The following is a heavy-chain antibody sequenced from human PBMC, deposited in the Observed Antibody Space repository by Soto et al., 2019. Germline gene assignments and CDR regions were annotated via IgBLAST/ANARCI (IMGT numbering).Heavy chain of an antibody. D-gene: IGHD1-20*01. CDR1: GFTFSSYA. V-gene: IGHV3-23*01. CDR2: ISGSGGST. CDR3: PKVSYIWNGYAPQYYFDY. J-gene: IGHJ4*02. Sequence: PGGSLRLSCAASGFTFSSYAMSWVRQAPGKGLEWVSAISGSGGSTYYADCVKGRFTISRYNSHNTLYLQMNSLTAEDTSVYYCPKVSYIWNGYAPQYYFDYLGQGTLVTVSS.